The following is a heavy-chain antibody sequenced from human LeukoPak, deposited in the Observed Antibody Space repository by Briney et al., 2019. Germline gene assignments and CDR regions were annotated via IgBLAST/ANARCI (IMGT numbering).Heavy chain of an antibody. CDR1: GGSISSYY. D-gene: IGHD6-6*01. Sequence: SETLSLTCTVSGGSISSYYWSWIRQPPGKGLEWIGYIYYSGSTNYNPSLKSRVTISVDTSKNQFSLKLSSVTAAYTAVYYCARVDPDSSSTLEVFDYWGQGTLVTVSS. V-gene: IGHV4-59*01. CDR2: IYYSGST. CDR3: ARVDPDSSSTLEVFDY. J-gene: IGHJ4*02.